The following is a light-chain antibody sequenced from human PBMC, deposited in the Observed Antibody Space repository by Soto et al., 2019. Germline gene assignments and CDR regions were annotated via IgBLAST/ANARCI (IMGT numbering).Light chain of an antibody. CDR2: AAS. J-gene: IGKJ5*01. V-gene: IGKV3-15*01. Sequence: EIVLTQSPATLSLSPGERAILSCRASQSISINLAWYQQKPGQAPRLLIYAASNRAAGVPARFSGSWSGTEFTLTISSLQSEDFAVYYCQQYNNWITFGQGTRLEIK. CDR3: QQYNNWIT. CDR1: QSISIN.